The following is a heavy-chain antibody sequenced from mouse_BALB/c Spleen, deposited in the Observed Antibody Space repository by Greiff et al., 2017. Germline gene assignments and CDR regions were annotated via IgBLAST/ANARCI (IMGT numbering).Heavy chain of an antibody. CDR3: AREGDYYYGYYAMDY. V-gene: IGHV5-17*02. CDR2: ISSGSSTI. D-gene: IGHD1-1*01. J-gene: IGHJ4*01. Sequence: DVMLVESGGGLVQPGGSRKLSCAASGFTFSSFGMHWVRQAPEKGLEWVAYISSGSSTIYYADTVKGRFTISRDNPKNTLFLQMTSLRSEDTAMYYCAREGDYYYGYYAMDYWGQGTSVTVSS. CDR1: GFTFSSFG.